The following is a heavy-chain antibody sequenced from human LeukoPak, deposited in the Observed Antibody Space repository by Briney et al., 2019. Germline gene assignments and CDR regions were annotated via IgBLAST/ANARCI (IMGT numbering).Heavy chain of an antibody. V-gene: IGHV3-30*18. CDR1: GFTFSSYG. CDR2: ISYDGSNK. CDR3: AKDVEYNWFDP. J-gene: IGHJ5*02. Sequence: PGGSLRLSCAASGFTFSSYGMHWVRQAPGKGLEWVAVISYDGSNKYYADSVKGRFTISRDNSKNTLYLQMNSLRAEDTAVYYCAKDVEYNWFDPWGQGTLVTVSS. D-gene: IGHD1-1*01.